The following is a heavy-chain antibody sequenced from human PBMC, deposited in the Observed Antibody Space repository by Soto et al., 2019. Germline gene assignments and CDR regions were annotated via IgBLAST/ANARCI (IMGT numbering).Heavy chain of an antibody. CDR3: ARGRSFSYDSTPPPMFDP. CDR1: GFTFSTFD. V-gene: IGHV3-13*01. D-gene: IGHD3-10*01. J-gene: IGHJ5*02. Sequence: GGSLRLSCAVSGFTFSTFDIHWVRQAPGKGLEWVSGIGTLSDTFYAASVQGRFTISRQNAKNSVYLQMNSLRAGDTAFYYCARGRSFSYDSTPPPMFDPWGQGTLVTVSS. CDR2: IGTLSDT.